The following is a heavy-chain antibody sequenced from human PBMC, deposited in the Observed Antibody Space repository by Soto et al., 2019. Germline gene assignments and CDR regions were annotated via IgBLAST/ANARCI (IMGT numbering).Heavy chain of an antibody. D-gene: IGHD2-21*02. V-gene: IGHV4-38-2*02. CDR2: IYHSGST. CDR1: GYSISSGYY. J-gene: IGHJ5*02. CDR3: ARAEYCGGDCYWFDP. Sequence: SETLSLTCTVSGYSISSGYYWGWIRQPPGKGLEWIGSIYHSGSTYYNPSLKSRVTISVDTSKNQFSLKLSSVTAADTAVYYCARAEYCGGDCYWFDPWGQGTLVTVSS.